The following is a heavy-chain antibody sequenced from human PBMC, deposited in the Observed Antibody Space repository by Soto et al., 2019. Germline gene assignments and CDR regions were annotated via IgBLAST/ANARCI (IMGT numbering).Heavy chain of an antibody. D-gene: IGHD6-6*01. Sequence: QVQLVESGGGLVQPGRSLRLSCAASGFTFSFYGMHWVRQAPGKGLEWLAVISYDERNKFYADSVKGRFTVSRDNSKNTLSLQMNSLRTEDTAVYYCAKGGSSDSEPIDDWGQGTLVTVSS. CDR3: AKGGSSDSEPIDD. V-gene: IGHV3-30*18. CDR1: GFTFSFYG. CDR2: ISYDERNK. J-gene: IGHJ4*02.